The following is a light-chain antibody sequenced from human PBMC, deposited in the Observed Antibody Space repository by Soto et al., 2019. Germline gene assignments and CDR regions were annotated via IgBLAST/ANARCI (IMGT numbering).Light chain of an antibody. CDR3: QVYGILPWT. Sequence: EIVLTQSPGTLSLSPGETATLSCRASQSVSTNQLAWYQQKRGQAPRLVSHSATTRANAFPSRFSASGSGTDFTLTISRLEPEDFALYYCQVYGILPWTFGQGTKVEIK. V-gene: IGKV3-20*01. CDR1: QSVSTNQ. CDR2: SAT. J-gene: IGKJ1*01.